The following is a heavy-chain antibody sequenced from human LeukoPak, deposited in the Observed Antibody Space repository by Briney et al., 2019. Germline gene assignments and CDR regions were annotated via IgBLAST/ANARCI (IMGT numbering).Heavy chain of an antibody. V-gene: IGHV1-18*01. CDR3: ARDTNYDFWSGYWED. Sequence: ASVKVSCKASGYTFTSYGISWVRQAPGQGLEWMGWISAYNGNTNYAQKLQGRVTMTTDTSTSTAYMELRSLRSDDTAVYYCARDTNYDFWSGYWEDWGQGTLVTVSS. D-gene: IGHD3-3*01. CDR1: GYTFTSYG. CDR2: ISAYNGNT. J-gene: IGHJ4*02.